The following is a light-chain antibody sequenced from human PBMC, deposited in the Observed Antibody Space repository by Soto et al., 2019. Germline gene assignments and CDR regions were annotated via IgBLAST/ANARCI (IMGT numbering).Light chain of an antibody. CDR3: QQYDFYWT. CDR2: KAS. V-gene: IGKV1-5*03. CDR1: QSIGSG. Sequence: DIQMTQSPSTLSASVGDRVTITCRASQSIGSGLAWYQQKPGKAPKLLIYKASTLESGVPLRFSGSGSGTEFTLTITSLQPDDFATYYCQQYDFYWTFGQGTKVEI. J-gene: IGKJ1*01.